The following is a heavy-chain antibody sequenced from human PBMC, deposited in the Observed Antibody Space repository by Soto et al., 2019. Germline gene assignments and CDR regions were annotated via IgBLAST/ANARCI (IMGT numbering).Heavy chain of an antibody. CDR1: GFTFSSYA. CDR2: ISGSGGST. V-gene: IGHV3-23*01. Sequence: EVQLLESGGGLVQPGGSLRLSCAASGFTFSSYAMSWVRQAPGKGLEWVSAISGSGGSTYYADSVKGRFTISRDNSKNTLYLQMNSLRAEDTAVYYCAKDWAAAAVTGNWFDPTDYIFWGQGTLVTVSS. D-gene: IGHD6-13*01. CDR3: AKDWAAAAVTGNWFDPTDYIF. J-gene: IGHJ4*02.